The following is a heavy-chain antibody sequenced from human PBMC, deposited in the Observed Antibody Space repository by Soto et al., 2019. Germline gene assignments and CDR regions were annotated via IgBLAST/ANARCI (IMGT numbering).Heavy chain of an antibody. D-gene: IGHD3-10*01. CDR2: IRNKANNYAT. CDR3: TREKRYYNNLTSFYFDN. Sequence: EVQLVQSGGGLVQPGGSLRLSCAASGFTFSAYYMDWVRRAPGKGLEWVGRIRNKANNYATEYDASLKGRVTFSRDDSENSLYLQMNSLETEDTAVYWCTREKRYYNNLTSFYFDNWGQGSLVTLSS. J-gene: IGHJ4*02. CDR1: GFTFSAYY. V-gene: IGHV3-72*01.